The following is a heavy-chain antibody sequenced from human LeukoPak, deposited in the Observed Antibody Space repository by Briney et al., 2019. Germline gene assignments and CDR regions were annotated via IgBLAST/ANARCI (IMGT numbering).Heavy chain of an antibody. CDR2: ITWNSGSI. V-gene: IGHV3-9*01. CDR3: AKEDHFAS. Sequence: EWVSGITWNSGSIGYADSVRGRFTISRDNAKNSLYLEMNSLRAEDAALYYCAKEDHFASWGQGTLVTVSS. J-gene: IGHJ4*02.